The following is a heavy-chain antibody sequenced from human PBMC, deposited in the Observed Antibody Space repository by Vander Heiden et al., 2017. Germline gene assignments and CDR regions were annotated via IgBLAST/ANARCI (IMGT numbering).Heavy chain of an antibody. CDR3: AREAEVIAAAGKYDDYYYGMDV. CDR1: GFTFSSYS. J-gene: IGHJ6*02. D-gene: IGHD6-13*01. Sequence: EVQLVESGGGLVKPGGSLRLSCAASGFTFSSYSMNWVRQAPGKGLEWVSSISSSSSYIYYADSVKGRFTSARDNAKNSLYLQMNSLRAEDTAVYYCAREAEVIAAAGKYDDYYYGMDVWGQGTTVTVSS. CDR2: ISSSSSYI. V-gene: IGHV3-21*01.